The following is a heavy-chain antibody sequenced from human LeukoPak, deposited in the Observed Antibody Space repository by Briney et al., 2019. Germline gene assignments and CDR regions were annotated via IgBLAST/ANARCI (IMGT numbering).Heavy chain of an antibody. CDR1: GGSISSYY. CDR3: ASNDWNDGRDWFDP. V-gene: IGHV4-4*07. Sequence: SETLSLTCTLSGGSISSYYWSWIRQPAGTGLEWIGRIYTSGSTNYNPSLKSPVTMSVDTSKNQFSLKLSSVTAADTGVYYCASNDWNDGRDWFDPWGQGTLVTVSS. CDR2: IYTSGST. J-gene: IGHJ5*02. D-gene: IGHD1-1*01.